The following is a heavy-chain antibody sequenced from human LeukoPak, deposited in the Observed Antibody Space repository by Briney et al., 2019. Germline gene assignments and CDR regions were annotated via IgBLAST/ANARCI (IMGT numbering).Heavy chain of an antibody. Sequence: GGSLRLSCAASGFTFSSYGIHWVRQAPGKGLEWVAVISYDGSNKNYADSVKGRFTISRDNSKNTLYLQMNSLRAEDAAVYYCAKAPVTSCRGAFCYPFDYWGQGTLVTVSS. J-gene: IGHJ4*02. CDR1: GFTFSSYG. CDR3: AKAPVTSCRGAFCYPFDY. CDR2: ISYDGSNK. V-gene: IGHV3-30*18. D-gene: IGHD2-15*01.